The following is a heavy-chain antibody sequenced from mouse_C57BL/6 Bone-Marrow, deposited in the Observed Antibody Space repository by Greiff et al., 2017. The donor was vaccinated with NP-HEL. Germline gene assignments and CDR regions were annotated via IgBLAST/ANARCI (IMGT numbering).Heavy chain of an antibody. CDR1: GYTFTSYW. Sequence: VKLVESGAELAKPGASVKLSCKASGYTFTSYWMHWVKQRPGQGLEWIGYINPSSGYTKYNQKFKDKATLTADKSSSTAYMQLSSLTYEDSAVYYCARFTTVVDWYFDVWGTGTTVTVSS. CDR3: ARFTTVVDWYFDV. J-gene: IGHJ1*03. V-gene: IGHV1-7*01. D-gene: IGHD1-1*01. CDR2: INPSSGYT.